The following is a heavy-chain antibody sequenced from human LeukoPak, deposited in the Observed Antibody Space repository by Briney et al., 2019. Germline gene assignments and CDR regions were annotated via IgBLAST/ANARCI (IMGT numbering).Heavy chain of an antibody. Sequence: SETLSLTCAVSGDSISSGSYYCSWLRQPPGKGLEWFGYIYYSGSTNYNPSLKRRVTISVDTSKNQFSLKLSSVTAADTAVYYCERDSDYGGNPYYFDYWGQGTLVTVSS. CDR3: ERDSDYGGNPYYFDY. CDR1: GDSISSGSYY. V-gene: IGHV4-61*01. CDR2: IYYSGST. D-gene: IGHD4-23*01. J-gene: IGHJ4*02.